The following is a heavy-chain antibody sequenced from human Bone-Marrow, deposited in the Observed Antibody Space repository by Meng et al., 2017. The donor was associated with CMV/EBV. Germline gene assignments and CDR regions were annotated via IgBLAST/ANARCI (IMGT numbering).Heavy chain of an antibody. CDR1: GGTFSSYA. D-gene: IGHD2-2*01. CDR2: IIPIFGTA. V-gene: IGHV1-69*05. J-gene: IGHJ4*02. Sequence: SVKVSCKASGGTFSSYAISWVRQAPGQGLEWMGGIIPIFGTANYAQKFQGRVTITTDESTSTAYMELSSLKSEDTAVYYCAIGYCSSTSCYFDYWGQGTLVTVSS. CDR3: AIGYCSSTSCYFDY.